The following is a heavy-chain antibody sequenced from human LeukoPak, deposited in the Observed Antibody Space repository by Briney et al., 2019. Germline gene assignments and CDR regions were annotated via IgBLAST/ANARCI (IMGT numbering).Heavy chain of an antibody. CDR2: IYTSGST. CDR3: ARGPPPDFDY. Sequence: NASQTLSLTCTVSGGSISSGSYYWSWIRQPAGKGLEWIGRIYTSGSTNYNPSLKSRVTISVDTSKNQFSLKLSSVTAADTAVYYCARGPPPDFDYWGRGTLVTVSS. V-gene: IGHV4-61*02. J-gene: IGHJ4*02. CDR1: GGSISSGSYY.